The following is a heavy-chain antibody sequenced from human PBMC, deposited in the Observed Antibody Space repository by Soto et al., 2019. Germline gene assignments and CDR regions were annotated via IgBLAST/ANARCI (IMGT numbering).Heavy chain of an antibody. J-gene: IGHJ4*02. CDR1: GGTFSTSG. D-gene: IGHD6-19*01. CDR3: AREYSSGWSGY. CDR2: IVPLPGTA. Sequence: QVHLVQSGAEVKKPGSSVKVSCKASGGTFSTSGISWVRQAPGQGLEWVGRIVPLPGTANYAKRFQGRVTITADESTSTAYMELSSLKSGDRAVYYCAREYSSGWSGYWGQGTLVAVSS. V-gene: IGHV1-69*01.